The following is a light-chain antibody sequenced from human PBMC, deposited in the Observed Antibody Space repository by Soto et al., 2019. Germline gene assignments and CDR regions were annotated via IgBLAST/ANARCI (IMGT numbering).Light chain of an antibody. Sequence: IVMTQSPLSLPVTPGEPASISCRSSQSLLSSNGYNYLDWYLQKPGQSPQLLIYLGSSRASGVPDRFSGSGSGTDFTLKITSVEAEDVGVDYCMQTLQVPWTFGQGTKVEI. CDR2: LGS. J-gene: IGKJ1*01. CDR1: QSLLSSNGYNY. CDR3: MQTLQVPWT. V-gene: IGKV2-28*01.